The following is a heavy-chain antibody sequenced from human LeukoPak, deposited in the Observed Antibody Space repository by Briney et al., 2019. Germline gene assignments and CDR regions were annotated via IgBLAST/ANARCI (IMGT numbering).Heavy chain of an antibody. D-gene: IGHD3-9*01. Sequence: GGSLRLSCTASGFTFGDYAMSWVRQAPGKGLEWVGFIRSKAYGGTTEYAASVKGRFTISRDDSKSIAYLQMNSLKTEDTAVYYRTRVYYDILTGTHPSDYWGQGTLVTVSS. V-gene: IGHV3-49*04. J-gene: IGHJ4*02. CDR3: TRVYYDILTGTHPSDY. CDR1: GFTFGDYA. CDR2: IRSKAYGGTT.